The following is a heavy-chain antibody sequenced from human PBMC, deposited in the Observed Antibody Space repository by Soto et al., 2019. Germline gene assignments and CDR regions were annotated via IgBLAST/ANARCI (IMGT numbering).Heavy chain of an antibody. CDR3: ARAVRRLWGYEPSLCYFDY. Sequence: SETLSLTCTVSGGSISSGGYYWSWIRQHPGKGLEWIGYIYYSGSTYYNPSLKSRVTISVDTSKNQFSLKLSSVTAADTAVYYCARAVRRLWGYEPSLCYFDYWGQGTLVTVSS. V-gene: IGHV4-31*03. D-gene: IGHD3-10*01. CDR2: IYYSGST. CDR1: GGSISSGGYY. J-gene: IGHJ4*02.